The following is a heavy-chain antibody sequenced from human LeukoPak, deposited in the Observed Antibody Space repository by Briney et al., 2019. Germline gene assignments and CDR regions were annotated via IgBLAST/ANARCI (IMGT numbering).Heavy chain of an antibody. Sequence: GASVKVSCKTSGYTFTNYGISWVRQAPGQGLEWMGWISGYNGNTNYAQNLQGRVTMTTDTSTSTAYMELRSLRSDDTAVYYCARVGTYFYDSSSYGPYDIWGKGTTVTISS. V-gene: IGHV1-18*01. J-gene: IGHJ6*04. CDR1: GYTFTNYG. D-gene: IGHD3-22*01. CDR3: ARVGTYFYDSSSYGPYDI. CDR2: ISGYNGNT.